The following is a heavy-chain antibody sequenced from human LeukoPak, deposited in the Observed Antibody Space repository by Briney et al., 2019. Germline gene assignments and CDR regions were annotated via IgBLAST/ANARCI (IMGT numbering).Heavy chain of an antibody. V-gene: IGHV4-59*01. CDR1: GGSISSYY. CDR3: ARGSIAAASVFDY. Sequence: KPSETLSLTCTVSGGSISSYYWSWIRQPPGKGLEWIGYIYYSGSTNYNPSLKSRVTISVDTSKNQFSLKLSSVTAADTAVYYCARGSIAAASVFDYWGQGTLVTVSS. CDR2: IYYSGST. D-gene: IGHD6-13*01. J-gene: IGHJ4*02.